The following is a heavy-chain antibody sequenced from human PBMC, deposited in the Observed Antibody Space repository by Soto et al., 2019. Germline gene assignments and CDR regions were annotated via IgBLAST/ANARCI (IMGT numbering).Heavy chain of an antibody. CDR3: ARVGSGWNFDY. CDR1: GYTFTSYA. Sequence: ASVKVSCKASGYTFTSYAMIWVRQAPEQGLEWMGWISAYSGNTNYAQRLQDRVTMTTDTSTSTAYMELRSLRSDDTAVYYCARVGSGWNFDYWGQGTLVTVSS. V-gene: IGHV1-18*01. CDR2: ISAYSGNT. D-gene: IGHD6-19*01. J-gene: IGHJ4*02.